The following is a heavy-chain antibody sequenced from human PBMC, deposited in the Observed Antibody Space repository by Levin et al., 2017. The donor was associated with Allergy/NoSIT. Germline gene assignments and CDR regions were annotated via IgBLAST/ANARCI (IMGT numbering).Heavy chain of an antibody. J-gene: IGHJ6*02. CDR1: GYTFTGYY. D-gene: IGHD6-19*01. CDR3: ATLWLVAPERYYYYYGMDV. Sequence: ASVKVSCKASGYTFTGYYMHWVRQAPGQGLEWMGWINPNSGGTNYAQKFQGRVTMTRDTSISTAYMELSRLRSDDTAVYYCATLWLVAPERYYYYYGMDVWGQGTTVTVSS. V-gene: IGHV1-2*02. CDR2: INPNSGGT.